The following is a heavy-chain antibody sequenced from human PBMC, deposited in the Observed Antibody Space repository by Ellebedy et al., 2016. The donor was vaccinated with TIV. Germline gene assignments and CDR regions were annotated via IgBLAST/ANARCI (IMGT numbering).Heavy chain of an antibody. Sequence: ASVKVSCXASGYTFTSYGISWVRQAPGQGLEWMGWISAYNGNTNYAQKLQGRVTMTTDTSTSTAYMELRSLRSDDTAVYYCARSLFPPPHYYYGMDVWGQGTTVTVSS. D-gene: IGHD2-21*01. V-gene: IGHV1-18*01. CDR3: ARSLFPPPHYYYGMDV. CDR2: ISAYNGNT. CDR1: GYTFTSYG. J-gene: IGHJ6*02.